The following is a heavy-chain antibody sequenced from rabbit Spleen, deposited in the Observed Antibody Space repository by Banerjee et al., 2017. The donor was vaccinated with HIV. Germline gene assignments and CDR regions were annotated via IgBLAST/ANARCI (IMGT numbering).Heavy chain of an antibody. CDR2: IATGSSGFT. CDR3: ARDLAGVIGWNFGW. J-gene: IGHJ4*01. V-gene: IGHV1S40*01. D-gene: IGHD4-1*01. Sequence: QSLEESGGDLVKPGASLTLTCIASGVSFSGDSYMCWVRQAPGKGLEWIACIATGSSGFTYFASWAKGRFTISKTSSTTVTLQMTSLTAADTATYFCARDLAGVIGWNFGWWGPGTLVTVS. CDR1: GVSFSGDSY.